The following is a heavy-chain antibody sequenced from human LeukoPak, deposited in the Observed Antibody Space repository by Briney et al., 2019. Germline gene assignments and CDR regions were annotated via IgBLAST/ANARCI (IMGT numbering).Heavy chain of an antibody. V-gene: IGHV4-4*07. CDR3: ARGYSSSWYYFDY. CDR1: GGSISSYY. D-gene: IGHD6-13*01. Sequence: KPSETLSLTCTVSGGSISSYYWSWIRQPPGKGLEWIGRIYTSGSTNYNPSLKSRVTVSVDTSKNQFSLKLSSVTAADTAVYYCARGYSSSWYYFDYWGQGTLVTVSS. CDR2: IYTSGST. J-gene: IGHJ4*02.